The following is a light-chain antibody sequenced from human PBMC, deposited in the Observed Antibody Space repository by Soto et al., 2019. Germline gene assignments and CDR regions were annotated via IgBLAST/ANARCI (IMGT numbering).Light chain of an antibody. Sequence: QSALTQPASVSGSPGQSITISCTGTSSDIGGKNDVSWYQQHPGKAPKLIIYDVTSRPSGVSNRFSGSKSGNTASLTISGLQAEDEADCYCNSYTNLFTVRAVFGTGTKVTVL. J-gene: IGLJ1*01. V-gene: IGLV2-14*01. CDR2: DVT. CDR3: NSYTNLFTVRAV. CDR1: SSDIGGKND.